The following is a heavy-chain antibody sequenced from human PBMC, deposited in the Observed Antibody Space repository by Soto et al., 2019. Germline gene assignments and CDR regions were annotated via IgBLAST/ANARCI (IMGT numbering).Heavy chain of an antibody. CDR3: ARDAAPTLNYPHGMDV. CDR2: TLYRSSKWYN. D-gene: IGHD1-7*01. CDR1: GDSVSTNIAA. Sequence: SQTLSLTCAISGDSVSTNIAAWSWIRQSPSRGLEWLGRTLYRSSKWYNEYAASVKSRMTINPDTSKNQFSLQLNSVTPEDTAVYYCARDAAPTLNYPHGMDVWGQGTPVTVSS. J-gene: IGHJ6*02. V-gene: IGHV6-1*01.